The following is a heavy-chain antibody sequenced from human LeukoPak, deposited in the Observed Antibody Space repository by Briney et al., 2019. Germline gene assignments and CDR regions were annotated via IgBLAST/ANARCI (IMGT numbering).Heavy chain of an antibody. J-gene: IGHJ4*02. V-gene: IGHV4-59*12. CDR3: AREAGFEGYSSSWYPTFDY. CDR2: IYYTGRT. Sequence: SETLSLTCTVSGGPINTDYWNWIRQPPGKGLEWIGYIYYTGRTNYNPSFKSRLTISIDTSKNQFSLKLSSVTAADTAVYYCAREAGFEGYSSSWYPTFDYWGQGTLVTVSS. D-gene: IGHD6-13*01. CDR1: GGPINTDY.